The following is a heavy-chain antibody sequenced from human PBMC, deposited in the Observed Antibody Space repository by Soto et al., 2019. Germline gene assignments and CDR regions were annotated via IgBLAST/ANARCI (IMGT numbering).Heavy chain of an antibody. CDR3: ARELVAAASNWFDP. V-gene: IGHV1-18*01. Sequence: ASVKVSCKASGYTFTSYGIIWVRQAPGQGLEWMGWISAYNGNTNYAQKLQGRVTMTTDTSTSTAYMELRSLRSDDTAVYYCARELVAAASNWFDPWGQGTLVTVSS. CDR1: GYTFTSYG. J-gene: IGHJ5*02. CDR2: ISAYNGNT. D-gene: IGHD6-13*01.